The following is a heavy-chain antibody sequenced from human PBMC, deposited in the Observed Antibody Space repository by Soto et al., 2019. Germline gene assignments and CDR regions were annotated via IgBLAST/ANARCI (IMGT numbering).Heavy chain of an antibody. V-gene: IGHV3-33*01. CDR3: ARVYSSWYSAY. J-gene: IGHJ4*02. CDR1: GFTFSNYG. CDR2: IWYDGSNK. D-gene: IGHD6-13*01. Sequence: QVQLVESGGGVVQPGRSLRLSCAASGFTFSNYGMHWVRQAPGKGLEWVAVIWYDGSNKYYADSVKGRFTISRDNSKNTLYLQMNSLRAEDTAVYYCARVYSSWYSAYWGQGTLVTVSS.